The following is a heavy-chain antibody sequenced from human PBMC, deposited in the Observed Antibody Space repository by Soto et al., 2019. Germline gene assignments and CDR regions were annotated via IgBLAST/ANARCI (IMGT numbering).Heavy chain of an antibody. J-gene: IGHJ3*02. CDR1: GFTFSNFA. V-gene: IGHV3-23*01. CDR3: AKAAAPDTGNGFDI. D-gene: IGHD1-26*01. CDR2: ISSSGGNT. Sequence: GESLRLSCAASGFTFSNFAMCWVRQAPGKGLEWVSGISSSGGNTYYADSVKSRFTISRDTSKNTLYLQMSSLSAEDTAVYYCAKAAAPDTGNGFDIWGQGTTVTVSS.